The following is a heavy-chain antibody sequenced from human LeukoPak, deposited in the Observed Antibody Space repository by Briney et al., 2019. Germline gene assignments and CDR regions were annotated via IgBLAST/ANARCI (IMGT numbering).Heavy chain of an antibody. D-gene: IGHD4/OR15-4a*01. V-gene: IGHV3-53*01. CDR3: ARRAGAYSHHYDY. J-gene: IGHJ4*02. CDR1: GFTVSSNS. CDR2: IYSDNT. Sequence: VGSLRLSCTVSGFTVSSNSMCWVRQAPGKGLEWVSFIYSDNTHYSDSVKGRFTISRDNSKNTLYLQMNSLRAEDTAVYYCARRAGAYSHHYDYWGQGTLVTVSS.